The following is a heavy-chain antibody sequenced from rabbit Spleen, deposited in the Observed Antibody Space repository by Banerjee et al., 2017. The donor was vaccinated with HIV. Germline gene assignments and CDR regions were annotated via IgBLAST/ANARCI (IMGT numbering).Heavy chain of an antibody. Sequence: QEQLVESGGGLVKPEGSLTLTCKASGFSFSSKDVMCWVRQAPGKGLEWIACINAVTGKPVYASWAKGRFTISRTSSTTVTLQMTSLTAADTATYFCARDLASVVGWNFNLWGPGPLVTVS. CDR3: ARDLASVVGWNFNL. CDR1: GFSFSSKDV. V-gene: IGHV1S45*01. CDR2: INAVTGKP. J-gene: IGHJ4*01. D-gene: IGHD3-1*01.